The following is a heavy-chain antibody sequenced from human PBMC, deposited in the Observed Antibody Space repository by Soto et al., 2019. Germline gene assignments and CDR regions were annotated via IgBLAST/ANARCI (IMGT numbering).Heavy chain of an antibody. D-gene: IGHD3-22*01. CDR2: ISGSGGST. Sequence: GGSLRLSCAASGFTFSSYAMSWVRQAPGKGLEWVSAISGSGGSTYYADSVKGRFTISRDNSKNTLYLQMNSLRAEDTAVYYCAKDKYDSSGYYLPYYYYGMDVWGQGTTVTVSS. J-gene: IGHJ6*02. V-gene: IGHV3-23*01. CDR1: GFTFSSYA. CDR3: AKDKYDSSGYYLPYYYYGMDV.